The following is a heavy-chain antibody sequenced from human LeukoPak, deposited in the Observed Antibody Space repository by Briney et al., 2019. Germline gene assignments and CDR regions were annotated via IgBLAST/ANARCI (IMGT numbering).Heavy chain of an antibody. Sequence: GGSLRLSCAASGFTFSSYAMSWVRQAPGKGLERVSVIYSGGSTYYADSVKGRFTISRHNSENTLYLQMNSLRAEDTAVYYCARGMTNPFDYWGQGTLVTVSS. D-gene: IGHD4-11*01. CDR2: IYSGGST. V-gene: IGHV3-53*04. CDR3: ARGMTNPFDY. CDR1: GFTFSSYA. J-gene: IGHJ4*02.